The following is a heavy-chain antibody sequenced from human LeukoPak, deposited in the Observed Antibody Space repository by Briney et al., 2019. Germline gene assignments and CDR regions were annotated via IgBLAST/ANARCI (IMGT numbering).Heavy chain of an antibody. D-gene: IGHD1-7*01. Sequence: SVKVSCKASGGTFSSYAISWVRQAPGQGLEWMGGIIPIFGTANYAQKFQGRVTITADESTSTAYMELSSLRSEDTAMYYCATANNWNYALGYWGQGTLVTVSS. J-gene: IGHJ4*02. V-gene: IGHV1-69*13. CDR1: GGTFSSYA. CDR3: ATANNWNYALGY. CDR2: IIPIFGTA.